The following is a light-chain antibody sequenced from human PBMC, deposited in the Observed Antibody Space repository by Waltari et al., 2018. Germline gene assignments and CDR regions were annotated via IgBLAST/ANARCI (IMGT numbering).Light chain of an antibody. CDR1: RSNIGSKH. J-gene: IGLJ3*02. V-gene: IGLV1-44*01. CDR2: SNN. CDR3: AAWDDSLNGWV. Sequence: QSVLTQPPSASGTSGKRVTISCSGSRSNIGSKHVNWYQQLPGTAPKLLIYSNNQRPSGVPDRFSGSKSGTSASLAISGLQSEDEADYYCAAWDDSLNGWVFGGGTKLTVL.